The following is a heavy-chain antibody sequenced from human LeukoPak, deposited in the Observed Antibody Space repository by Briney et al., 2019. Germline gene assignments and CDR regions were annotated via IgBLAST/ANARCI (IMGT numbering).Heavy chain of an antibody. V-gene: IGHV4-59*01. CDR2: IYYSGST. D-gene: IGHD3-22*01. J-gene: IGHJ6*03. Sequence: SETLSLTCAVSGGSITGYYWSWIRQSPDKGLEWIGYIYYSGSTNYNPSLQSRVTISVDTSKNQFSLKISSVTAADTAVYYCARVAIPYDISPYYDGYMDVWGKGTTVTVSS. CDR1: GGSITGYY. CDR3: ARVAIPYDISPYYDGYMDV.